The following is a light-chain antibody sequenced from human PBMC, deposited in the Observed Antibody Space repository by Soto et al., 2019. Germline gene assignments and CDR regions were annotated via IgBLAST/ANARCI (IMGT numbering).Light chain of an antibody. CDR2: WAS. J-gene: IGKJ2*01. CDR1: QSVLYSSNNKNY. Sequence: DIVMTQSPDSLAVSLGERATINCKSSQSVLYSSNNKNYLAWYQQKPGQPPKLLIYWASTRESGVPDRFSGSGSRTDFTLTISSRQAEDVAVYYCQQYDSTPYTFGQGTKLEIK. V-gene: IGKV4-1*01. CDR3: QQYDSTPYT.